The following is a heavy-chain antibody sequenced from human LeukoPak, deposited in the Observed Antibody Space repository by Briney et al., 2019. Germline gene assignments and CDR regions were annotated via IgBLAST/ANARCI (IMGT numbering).Heavy chain of an antibody. J-gene: IGHJ4*02. Sequence: SQTLSLTCAISGDSVSRNSVAWNWIRQSPSRGLEWLGRTYYRSKWYHDYAVSVKSRITINPDTSKNQFSLQLNSATPEDTAVYYCARDHDYGDYGTYEDYWGQGTLVTVSS. D-gene: IGHD4-17*01. CDR3: ARDHDYGDYGTYEDY. CDR2: TYYRSKWYH. CDR1: GDSVSRNSVA. V-gene: IGHV6-1*01.